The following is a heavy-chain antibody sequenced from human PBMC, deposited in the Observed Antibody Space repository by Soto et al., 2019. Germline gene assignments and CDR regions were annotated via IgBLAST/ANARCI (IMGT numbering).Heavy chain of an antibody. D-gene: IGHD2-2*01. CDR2: INAGNGNT. CDR3: ARGAAGCGSSACYDYFIY. J-gene: IGHJ4*02. CDR1: GYTFTYYA. V-gene: IGHV1-3*01. Sequence: QVPLVQSGTEVKKPGASVKVSCKASGYTFTYYAIHWVRQAPGQGLEWMGWINAGNGNTKYSQQFQGRVTISGDTSATTAYMELSSLRSEDTAVYYCARGAAGCGSSACYDYFIYWGQGTLVTVSS.